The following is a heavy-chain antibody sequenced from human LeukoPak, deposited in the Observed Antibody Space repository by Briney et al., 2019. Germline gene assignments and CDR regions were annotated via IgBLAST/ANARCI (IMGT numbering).Heavy chain of an antibody. Sequence: GASVKVSCKASGGTFSSYAISWVRQAPGQGLEWMGRIVPILGIANYAQKFQGRVTITADKSTSTAYMELSSLRSEDTAVYYCARAGSYVWGSYRSFDYWGQGTLVTVSS. V-gene: IGHV1-69*04. CDR2: IVPILGIA. CDR1: GGTFSSYA. CDR3: ARAGSYVWGSYRSFDY. D-gene: IGHD3-16*02. J-gene: IGHJ4*02.